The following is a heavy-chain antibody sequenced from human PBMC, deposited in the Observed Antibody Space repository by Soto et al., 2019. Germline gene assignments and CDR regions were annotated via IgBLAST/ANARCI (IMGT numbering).Heavy chain of an antibody. CDR3: AREGGRSYSTGYYYYYGMDV. D-gene: IGHD1-26*01. J-gene: IGHJ6*02. CDR2: INAGNGNT. CDR1: GYTFTSYA. Sequence: GASVKVSCKASGYTFTSYAMHWVRQAPGQRLEWMGWINAGNGNTKYSQKFQGRVTITRDTSASTAYMELSSLRSEDTAVYYCAREGGRSYSTGYYYYYGMDVWGHGTTVTVSS. V-gene: IGHV1-3*01.